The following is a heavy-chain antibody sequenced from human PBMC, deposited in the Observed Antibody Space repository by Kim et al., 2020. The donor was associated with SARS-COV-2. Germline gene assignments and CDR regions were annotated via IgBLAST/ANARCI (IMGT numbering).Heavy chain of an antibody. CDR1: GYTFTSYY. CDR2: INPSGGST. J-gene: IGHJ5*02. D-gene: IGHD5-12*01. V-gene: IGHV1-46*01. Sequence: ASVKVSCKASGYTFTSYYMHWVRQAPGQGLEWMGIINPSGGSTSYAQKFQGRVTMTRDTSTSTVYMELSSLRSEDTAVYYCARDRFVDIVATTPPRLYNWFDPWGQGTLVTVSS. CDR3: ARDRFVDIVATTPPRLYNWFDP.